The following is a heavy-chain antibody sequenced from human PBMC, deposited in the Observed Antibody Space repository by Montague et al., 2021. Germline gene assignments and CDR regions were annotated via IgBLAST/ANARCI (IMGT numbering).Heavy chain of an antibody. CDR2: VYDSGRT. Sequence: SETRSLTCTVSGVSINNNSFFWAWIRQTPGKGLEWIGSVYDSGRTHYNPSLKSRVTISVDTSKNQFSLKLSSVTAADTAVYYGVVTPSLYYHGMDVWGQGTTVTVSS. CDR3: VVTPSLYYHGMDV. V-gene: IGHV4-39*01. J-gene: IGHJ6*02. D-gene: IGHD4-23*01. CDR1: GVSINNNSFF.